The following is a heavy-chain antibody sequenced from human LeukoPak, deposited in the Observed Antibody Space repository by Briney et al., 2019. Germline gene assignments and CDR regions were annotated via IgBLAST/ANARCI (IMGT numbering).Heavy chain of an antibody. CDR2: ISSSSSYI. D-gene: IGHD1-20*01. J-gene: IGHJ4*02. CDR3: ARGGFNWNDPIDY. V-gene: IGHV3-21*01. CDR1: GVTFSSYS. Sequence: GGSLRLSCAASGVTFSSYSMNWVRQAPGKGLEWVSSISSSSSYIYYADSVKGRSTISRDNAKNSVYLQMNSLRAEDTAVYYCARGGFNWNDPIDYWGQGTLVTVSS.